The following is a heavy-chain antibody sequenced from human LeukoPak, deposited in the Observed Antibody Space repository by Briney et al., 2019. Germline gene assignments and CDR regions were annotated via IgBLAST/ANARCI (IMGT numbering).Heavy chain of an antibody. CDR3: ARRDIVVVVSASDY. CDR2: ITRSNYI. D-gene: IGHD2-15*01. J-gene: IGHJ4*02. CDR1: GFTFSSYS. V-gene: IGHV3-21*04. Sequence: GGSLRLSCAASGFTFSSYSMNWVRQAPGKGLEWVSSITRSNYIYYADSVKGRFTISRDNAKNSLYLQMNSLRVDDTAVYYCARRDIVVVVSASDYWGQGTLVTVSS.